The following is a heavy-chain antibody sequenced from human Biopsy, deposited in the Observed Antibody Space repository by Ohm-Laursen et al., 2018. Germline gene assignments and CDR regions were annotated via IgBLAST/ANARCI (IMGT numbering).Heavy chain of an antibody. J-gene: IGHJ3*01. CDR1: GGSFSDYY. Sequence: SETLSLTCAVYGGSFSDYYWSWIRQPVGKGLEWIGRIYPGGSTNYNPSLKSRVTMSVDTSKEQLSLRLRSVTAADTAMYYCASVVLGPTNDAFDLWGQGTMVVVSS. CDR2: IYPGGST. D-gene: IGHD3-22*01. V-gene: IGHV4-59*10. CDR3: ASVVLGPTNDAFDL.